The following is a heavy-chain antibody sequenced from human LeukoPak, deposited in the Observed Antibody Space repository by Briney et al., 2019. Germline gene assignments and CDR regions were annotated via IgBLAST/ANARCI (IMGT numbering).Heavy chain of an antibody. CDR3: ARGPYYDYVWGSRPSAFDI. J-gene: IGHJ3*02. D-gene: IGHD3-16*01. CDR1: GFTFSSYA. V-gene: IGHV3-30-3*01. CDR2: ISYDGSNK. Sequence: QPGRSLRLSCAASGFTFSSYAMHWVRQAPGKGLEWVAVISYDGSNKYYADSVKGRFTISRDNSKNTLYLQMNSLRAEDTAVYYCARGPYYDYVWGSRPSAFDIWGQGTMVTVSS.